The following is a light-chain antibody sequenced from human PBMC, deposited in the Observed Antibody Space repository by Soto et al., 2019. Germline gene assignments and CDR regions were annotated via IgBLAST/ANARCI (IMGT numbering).Light chain of an antibody. J-gene: IGKJ1*01. CDR3: QHYGASRWT. Sequence: EVVLTQSPDTLSFSPGERATLSCRASQAVSNKYLTWYQQKPGQPPRLLTYGASSRASGVPARFSGSGSGTEFTLTISSLEPEDFAMYYCQHYGASRWTFGQGTKVDIK. CDR1: QAVSNKY. V-gene: IGKV3-20*01. CDR2: GAS.